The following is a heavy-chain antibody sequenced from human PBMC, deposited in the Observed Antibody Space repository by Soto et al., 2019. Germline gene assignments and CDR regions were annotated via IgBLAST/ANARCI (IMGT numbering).Heavy chain of an antibody. D-gene: IGHD5-12*01. CDR1: GGSFSGYY. CDR3: ARGGGWIDAFDI. Sequence: QVQLQQWGAGLLKPSETLSLTCAVYGGSFSGYYWSWIRQPPGKGLEWIGEINHSGSTNSNPSLKSRVTISVDTSKNQFSLKLSSVTAADTAVYYCARGGGWIDAFDIWGQGTMVTVSS. V-gene: IGHV4-34*01. J-gene: IGHJ3*02. CDR2: INHSGST.